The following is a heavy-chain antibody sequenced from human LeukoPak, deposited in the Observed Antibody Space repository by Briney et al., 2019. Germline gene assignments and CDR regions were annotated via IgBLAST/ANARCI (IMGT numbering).Heavy chain of an antibody. V-gene: IGHV1-69*04. D-gene: IGHD6-6*01. CDR1: GGTFSSYA. Sequence: ASVKVSCKASGGTFSSYAISWVRQAPGQGLEWMGRIIPILGIANYAQKFQGRVTITADKSTSTAYMELSSLRSEDTAVYYCARGGSSSKINYWGQGTLVTVS. CDR2: IIPILGIA. J-gene: IGHJ4*02. CDR3: ARGGSSSKINY.